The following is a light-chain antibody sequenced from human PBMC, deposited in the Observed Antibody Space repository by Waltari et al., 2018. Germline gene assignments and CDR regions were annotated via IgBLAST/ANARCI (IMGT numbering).Light chain of an antibody. CDR2: WAS. V-gene: IGKV4-1*01. CDR1: QYVLYSSNNKNY. Sequence: DIVMTQSPDSLALSLGERATINCKSSQYVLYSSNNKNYLAWYQQKPGQPPKLLIYWASARESGVPDRFSGSGSGTDFTLTISSLQAEDVAVYYCQQYYSTPRTFGQGTKVEIK. J-gene: IGKJ1*01. CDR3: QQYYSTPRT.